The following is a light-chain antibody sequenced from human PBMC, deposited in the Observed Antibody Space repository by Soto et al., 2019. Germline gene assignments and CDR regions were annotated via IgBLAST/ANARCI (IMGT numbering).Light chain of an antibody. CDR2: GAS. CDR3: QQYNNWPRVLT. J-gene: IGKJ4*01. CDR1: QSVSSN. Sequence: EIVMTQSPATLSVSPGERATLSCRASQSVSSNLAWYQQKPGQAPRLLIYGASTRATGIPARFSGSGYGTEFTLTISSLQSEDFAVYYCQQYNNWPRVLTFGGGTKV. V-gene: IGKV3-15*01.